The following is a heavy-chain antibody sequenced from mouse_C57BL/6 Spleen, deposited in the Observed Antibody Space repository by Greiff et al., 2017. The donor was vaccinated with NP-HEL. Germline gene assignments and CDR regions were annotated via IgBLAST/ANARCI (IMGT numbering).Heavy chain of an antibody. CDR3: ARIYYDSAFAY. V-gene: IGHV1-80*01. CDR1: GYAFSSYW. D-gene: IGHD2-4*01. CDR2: IYPGDGDT. J-gene: IGHJ3*01. Sequence: VQRVESGAELVKPGASVKISCKASGYAFSSYWMNWVKQRPGKGLEWIGQIYPGDGDTNYNGKFKGKATLTADKSSSTAYMQLSSLTSEDSAVYFCARIYYDSAFAYWGQGTLVTVSS.